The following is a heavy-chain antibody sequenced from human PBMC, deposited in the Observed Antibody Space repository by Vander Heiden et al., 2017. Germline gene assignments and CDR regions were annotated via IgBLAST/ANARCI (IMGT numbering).Heavy chain of an antibody. D-gene: IGHD6-19*01. J-gene: IGHJ4*02. CDR2: SYWDDTE. CDR1: GIPLSTSGVG. CDR3: ARRFSGSYFNY. V-gene: IGHV2-5*02. Sequence: QITLTESGPTLVKPTQTLTLTCTFPGIPLSTSGVGGAWIRQTPGKALGWLAVSYWDDTERYSPSLKSRLTITKDTSKNQVVLTMTNMDPVDTATYYCARRFSGSYFNYWGQGTLVTVSS.